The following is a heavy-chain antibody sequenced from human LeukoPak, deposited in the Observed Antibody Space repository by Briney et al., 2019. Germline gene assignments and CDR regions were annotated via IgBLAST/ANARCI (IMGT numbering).Heavy chain of an antibody. V-gene: IGHV4-61*02. J-gene: IGHJ6*03. CDR1: GGSISSSNYY. CDR3: AREDVSSYYYYMDV. Sequence: PSQTLSLTCSVSGGSISSSNYYWSWIRQPAGKGLEWIGRIYTSESTNYNPSLKSRVTISVDTSNNHFSLKLSSVTAADTAVYYCAREDVSSYYYYMDVWGKGTTVTISS. CDR2: IYTSEST.